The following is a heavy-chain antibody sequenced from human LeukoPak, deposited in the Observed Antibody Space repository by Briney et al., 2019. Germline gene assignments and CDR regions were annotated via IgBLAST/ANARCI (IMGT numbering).Heavy chain of an antibody. CDR2: IYSGGST. D-gene: IGHD3-16*01. V-gene: IGHV3-53*01. CDR3: ARDVGDEGNY. CDR1: GFTVSSNY. Sequence: PGGSLRLSCAVSGFTVSSNYMNWVRQAPGKGLEWVSVIYSGGSTYYADSVKGRFTISRDNSKNTLYLQMSSLRTADTAVYYCARDVGDEGNYWGQGTLVTVSS. J-gene: IGHJ4*02.